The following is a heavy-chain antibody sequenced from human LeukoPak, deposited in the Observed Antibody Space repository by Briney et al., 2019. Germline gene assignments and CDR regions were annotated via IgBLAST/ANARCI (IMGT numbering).Heavy chain of an antibody. Sequence: PGGSLRLSCAASGFTFSFYGVNWVRQAPGKGLEWVSSISGSGSGGSTYYADSVKGRFTISRDNSKNTLYLQMNSLRVEDTAVYYCAKFDNRIVGAASFNYWGQGTLVTVSS. CDR3: AKFDNRIVGAASFNY. CDR2: ISGSGSGGST. D-gene: IGHD1-26*01. CDR1: GFTFSFYG. V-gene: IGHV3-23*01. J-gene: IGHJ4*02.